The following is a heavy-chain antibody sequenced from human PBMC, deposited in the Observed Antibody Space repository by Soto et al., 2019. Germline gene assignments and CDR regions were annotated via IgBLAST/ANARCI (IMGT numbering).Heavy chain of an antibody. D-gene: IGHD2-2*01. CDR3: AKGGYCSSTSCFPYFDY. CDR2: ISGSGGST. V-gene: IGHV3-23*01. CDR1: GFTFSSYA. J-gene: IGHJ4*02. Sequence: GGSLRLSCAASGFTFSSYAMSWVRQAPGKGLEWVSAISGSGGSTYYADSVKGRFTISRDNSKNTLYLQMNSLRAEDTAVYYCAKGGYCSSTSCFPYFDYWGQGTMVTVSS.